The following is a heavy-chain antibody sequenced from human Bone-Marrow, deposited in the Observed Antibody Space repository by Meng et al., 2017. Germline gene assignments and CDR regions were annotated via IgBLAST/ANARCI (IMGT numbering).Heavy chain of an antibody. V-gene: IGHV3-23*01. D-gene: IGHD3-10*01. CDR2: ISGSGGST. CDR1: GFTFSSYA. CDR3: AKCESIWFGELSYFDY. Sequence: GGSLRLSCAASGFTFSSYAMSWVRQAPGKGLEWVSAISGSGGSTYYEDSVKGRFTISRDNSKNTLYLQMNSLRAEDTAVYYCAKCESIWFGELSYFDYWGQGTLVTVSS. J-gene: IGHJ4*02.